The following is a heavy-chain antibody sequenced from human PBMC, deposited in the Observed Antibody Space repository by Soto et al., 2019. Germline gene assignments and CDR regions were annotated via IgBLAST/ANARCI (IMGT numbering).Heavy chain of an antibody. CDR1: GFTFSSYA. J-gene: IGHJ4*02. D-gene: IGHD5-12*01. CDR3: ARDWNHVDIVATIFYYFDY. Sequence: GGSLRLSCAASGFTFSSYAMHWVRQAPGKGLEWVAVISYDGSNKYYADSVKGRFTISRDNSKNTLYLQMNSLRAEDTAVYYCARDWNHVDIVATIFYYFDYWGQGTLVTVSS. V-gene: IGHV3-30-3*01. CDR2: ISYDGSNK.